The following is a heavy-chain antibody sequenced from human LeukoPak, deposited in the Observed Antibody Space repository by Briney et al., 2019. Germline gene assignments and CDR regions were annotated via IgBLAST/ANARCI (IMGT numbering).Heavy chain of an antibody. CDR2: IKGKTDGGTT. V-gene: IGHV3-15*01. J-gene: IGHJ4*02. CDR1: GFTFSNAW. D-gene: IGHD2-2*01. CDR3: TTGKYCSSTSCRSRYDY. Sequence: GGSLRLSCAASGFTFSNAWMSWVRQAPGKGLEWVGRIKGKTDGGTTDYAAPVKGRFTISRDDSKNTLYLQMNSLKTEDTAVYYCTTGKYCSSTSCRSRYDYWGQGTLVTVSS.